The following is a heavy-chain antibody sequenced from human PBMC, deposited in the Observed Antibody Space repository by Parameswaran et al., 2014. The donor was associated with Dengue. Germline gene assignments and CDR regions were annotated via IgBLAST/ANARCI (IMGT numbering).Heavy chain of an antibody. J-gene: IGHJ5*02. V-gene: IGHV4-30-2*01. Sequence: WIRQPPGKGLEWIGYIYHSGSTYYNPSLKSRVTISVDRSKNQFSLKLSSVTAADTAVYYCARGWFGDLVSSVWFDPWGQGTLVTVSS. CDR3: ARGWFGDLVSSVWFDP. D-gene: IGHD3-10*01. CDR2: IYHSGST.